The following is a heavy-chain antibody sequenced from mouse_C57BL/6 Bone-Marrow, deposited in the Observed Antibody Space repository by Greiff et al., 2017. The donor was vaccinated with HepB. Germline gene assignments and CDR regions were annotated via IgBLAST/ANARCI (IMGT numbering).Heavy chain of an antibody. CDR2: INPNNGGT. J-gene: IGHJ1*03. D-gene: IGHD1-1*01. CDR1: GYTFTDYY. V-gene: IGHV1-26*01. Sequence: EVQLQQSGPELVKPGASVKISCKASGYTFTDYYMNWVKQSHGKSLEWIGDINPNNGGTSYNQKFKGKATLTVDKSSSTAYMELRSLTSEDSAVYYCARCSITTVVPPWSLDVWGTGTTVTVSS. CDR3: ARCSITTVVPPWSLDV.